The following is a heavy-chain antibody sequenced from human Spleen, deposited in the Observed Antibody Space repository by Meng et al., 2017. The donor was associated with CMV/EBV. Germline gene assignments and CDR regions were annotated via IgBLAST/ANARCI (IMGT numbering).Heavy chain of an antibody. V-gene: IGHV1-46*01. J-gene: IGHJ6*02. CDR1: GYTFTSYY. Sequence: ASVKVSCKASGYTFTSYYMHWVRQAPGQGLEWMGIINPSGGSTSYAQKFQGRVTVTTETSTSTAYMELRSLRSDDTAVYYCAKCPDSYLDGMDVWGQGTTVTVSS. D-gene: IGHD2-2*01. CDR2: INPSGGST. CDR3: AKCPDSYLDGMDV.